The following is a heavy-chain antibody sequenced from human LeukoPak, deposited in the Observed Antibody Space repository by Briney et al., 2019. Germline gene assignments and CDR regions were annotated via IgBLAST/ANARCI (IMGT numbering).Heavy chain of an antibody. CDR2: INSDIYSNTI. CDR1: GFTLSSYS. D-gene: IGHD2-2*01. V-gene: IGHV3-48*01. Sequence: GGSLRLSCAASGFTLSSYSMNWVRQAPGKGLEWISYINSDIYSNTIYYADTVKGRFTISRDNGKNSLYLQMNSPRAEDTAVYYCARDPNIVVVPAAFFDYWGQGTLVTVSS. J-gene: IGHJ4*02. CDR3: ARDPNIVVVPAAFFDY.